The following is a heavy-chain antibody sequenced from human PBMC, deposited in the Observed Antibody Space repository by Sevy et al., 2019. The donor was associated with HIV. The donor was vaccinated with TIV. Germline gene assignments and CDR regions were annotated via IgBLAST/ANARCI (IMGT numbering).Heavy chain of an antibody. J-gene: IGHJ4*02. CDR3: ARGLGEWELLDY. D-gene: IGHD1-26*01. CDR1: GFTFSSYW. Sequence: GESLKISCAASGFTFSSYWMSWVRQAPGKGLEWVTNKKQEGSEKYYVDSVKGRFTISRDNAKNSPYLQMNSLRAEDTAVYYCARGLGEWELLDYWGQGTLVTVSS. CDR2: KKQEGSEK. V-gene: IGHV3-7*01.